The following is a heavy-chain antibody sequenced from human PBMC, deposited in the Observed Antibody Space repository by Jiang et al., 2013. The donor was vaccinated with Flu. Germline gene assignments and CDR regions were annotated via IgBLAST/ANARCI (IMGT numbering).Heavy chain of an antibody. J-gene: IGHJ4*02. CDR2: IDYSGST. CDR1: GASINNINYF. D-gene: IGHD3-22*01. CDR3: ASLSGYSAVYFFGH. Sequence: GLVKPSETLSLTCTVSGASINNINYFWSWLRQHPGRGLEWIGYIDYSGSTYYNPSLKSRLTISADTSKNQFSLKLSSVTAADTAMYYCASLSGYSAVYFFGHWGQGTLVTVSS. V-gene: IGHV4-30-4*01.